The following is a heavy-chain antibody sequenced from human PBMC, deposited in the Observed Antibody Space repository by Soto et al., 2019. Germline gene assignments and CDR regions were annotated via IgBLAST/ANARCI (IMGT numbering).Heavy chain of an antibody. V-gene: IGHV3-53*02. CDR2: IYSDGRT. Sequence: DVPLVETGGGLIQPGGSLRLSCAASGFIVSSSYMSWVRQAPGKGLEWVSVIYSDGRTYYADSVKGRFTISRDNSKNTLYLQMNSLSAEDTAVYYCARCSGWYGQCYFDCWGQGTLVTVSS. D-gene: IGHD6-13*01. J-gene: IGHJ4*02. CDR3: ARCSGWYGQCYFDC. CDR1: GFIVSSSY.